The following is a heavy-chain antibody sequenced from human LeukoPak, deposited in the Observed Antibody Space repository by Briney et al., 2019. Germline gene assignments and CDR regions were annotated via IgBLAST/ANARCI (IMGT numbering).Heavy chain of an antibody. CDR2: INPNSGGT. D-gene: IGHD1-14*01. Sequence: ASVKVSCKASGYTFTGYYMHWVRQAPGQGLEWMGWINPNSGGTNYAQKFQGRVTMTTDTSTSTAYMELRSLRSDDTAVYYCARSGLGLRYFQHWGQGTLVTVSS. J-gene: IGHJ1*01. CDR1: GYTFTGYY. CDR3: ARSGLGLRYFQH. V-gene: IGHV1-2*02.